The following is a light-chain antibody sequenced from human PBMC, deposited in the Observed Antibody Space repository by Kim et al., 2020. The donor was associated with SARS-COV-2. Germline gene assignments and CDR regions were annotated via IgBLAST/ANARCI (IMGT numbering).Light chain of an antibody. V-gene: IGLV2-23*02. CDR3: CSCAGSSTFGYV. CDR2: EVS. CDR1: SSDVGSYNL. Sequence: SITISCTGTSSDVGSYNLVSWYQQHPGKAPKLMIYEVSKRPSGVSNRFSGSKSGNTASLTISGLQAEDEADYYCCSCAGSSTFGYVLGTGTKVTVL. J-gene: IGLJ1*01.